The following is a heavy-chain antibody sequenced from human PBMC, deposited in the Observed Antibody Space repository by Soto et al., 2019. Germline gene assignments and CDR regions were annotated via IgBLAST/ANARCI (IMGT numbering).Heavy chain of an antibody. J-gene: IGHJ6*02. D-gene: IGHD6-19*01. CDR2: IIPLFGTA. CDR3: ASRIAVAEHYYYYGMDV. CDR1: GGTFSSYA. Sequence: GASVKVSCKASGGTFSSYALSRVRQAPGQGLEWMGGIIPLFGTANYAQKFQGRVTITADKSTSTAYMELSSLRSEDTAVYYCASRIAVAEHYYYYGMDVWGQGTTVTVSS. V-gene: IGHV1-69*06.